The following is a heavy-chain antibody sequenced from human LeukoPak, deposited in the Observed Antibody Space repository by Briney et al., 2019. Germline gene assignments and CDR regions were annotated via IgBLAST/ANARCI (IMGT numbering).Heavy chain of an antibody. CDR3: ARAPIDYDFWSGYLDI. D-gene: IGHD3-3*01. CDR1: GGSISSSTYC. J-gene: IGHJ3*02. V-gene: IGHV4-61*05. CDR2: IYYSGST. Sequence: SETLSLTCTVSGGSISSSTYCWGWIRQPPGKGLEWIGYIYYSGSTNYNPSLKSRVTISVDTSKNQFSLKLSSVTAADTAVYYCARAPIDYDFWSGYLDIWGQGTMVTVSS.